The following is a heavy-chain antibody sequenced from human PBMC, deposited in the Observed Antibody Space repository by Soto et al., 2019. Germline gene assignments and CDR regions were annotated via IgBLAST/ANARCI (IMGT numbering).Heavy chain of an antibody. Sequence: GSLRLSCAATGFTFSYAWMSWVRQAPGKGLEWVGRIKNKIDGGTTDYAEPVKGRFIISRDDSENTLYLQMNSLKTEDTAVYYCTTDPGSGDNVRGWGQGTLVTVSS. J-gene: IGHJ4*02. CDR2: IKNKIDGGTT. D-gene: IGHD3-16*01. CDR1: GFTFSYAW. V-gene: IGHV3-15*01. CDR3: TTDPGSGDNVRG.